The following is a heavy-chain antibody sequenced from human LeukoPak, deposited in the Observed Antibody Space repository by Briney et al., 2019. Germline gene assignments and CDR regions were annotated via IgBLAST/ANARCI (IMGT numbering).Heavy chain of an antibody. J-gene: IGHJ4*02. CDR2: IHTSGTT. CDR3: ARGKWLVVYYFDY. D-gene: IGHD6-19*01. Sequence: SETLSLTCTVSGDSLSTYYWSWIRQPAGKGLEWIGRIHTSGTTKYNPSLKRRVTMSLDTSKNQFSLSLSSVTAADTAGYYCARGKWLVVYYFDYWGQGSLVTVSS. V-gene: IGHV4-4*07. CDR1: GDSLSTYY.